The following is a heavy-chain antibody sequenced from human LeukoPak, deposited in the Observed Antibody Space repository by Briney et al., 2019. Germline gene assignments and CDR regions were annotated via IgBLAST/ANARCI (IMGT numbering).Heavy chain of an antibody. D-gene: IGHD5-12*01. J-gene: IGHJ3*02. V-gene: IGHV3-21*01. CDR1: GFTFSSYS. CDR3: ARDPGVATIGDAFDI. Sequence: GGSLRLSCAASGFTFSSYSMNWVRQAPGKGLEWVSSISSSRYIYYADSVTGRFTISRDNAKNSLFLQMNSLRAEDTAVYYCARDPGVATIGDAFDIWGQGTMVTVSS. CDR2: ISSSRYI.